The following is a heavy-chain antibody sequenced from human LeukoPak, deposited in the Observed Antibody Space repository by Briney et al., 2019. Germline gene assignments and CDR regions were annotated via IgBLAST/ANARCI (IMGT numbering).Heavy chain of an antibody. CDR3: ARAHPISSSWAFDP. CDR2: IYSGGST. V-gene: IGHV3-66*01. Sequence: GGSLRLSCAASGFTVSSNYMSWVRQAPGKGLEWVSVIYSGGSTYYADSVKGRFTISRDNSKNTLYLQMNSLRAEDTAVYYSARAHPISSSWAFDPWGQGTLVTVSS. CDR1: GFTVSSNY. J-gene: IGHJ5*02. D-gene: IGHD6-13*01.